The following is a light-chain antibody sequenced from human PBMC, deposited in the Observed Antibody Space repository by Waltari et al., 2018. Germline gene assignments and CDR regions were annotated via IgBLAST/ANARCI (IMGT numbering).Light chain of an antibody. J-gene: IGKJ4*01. V-gene: IGKV3-20*01. CDR2: GAS. Sequence: EIVLTQSPGTLSLFPGERATLSCRASQGVHNNYLAWYQQKPGQAPRLLIYGASTRATAIPDRFSGSGSGTDFTLTISRLEPEDCAVYFCQQYARTPPTFGGGTKVEIK. CDR1: QGVHNNY. CDR3: QQYARTPPT.